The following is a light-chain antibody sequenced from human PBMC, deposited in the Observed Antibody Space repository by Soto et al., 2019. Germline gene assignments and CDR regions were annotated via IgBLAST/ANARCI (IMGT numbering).Light chain of an antibody. CDR2: FVS. CDR1: QSLLYNLTYTY. J-gene: IGKJ5*01. Sequence: ETEMTQSPLTLVVTSREPASISCRPSQSLLYNLTYTYLEWYVQQPGQSPQLLIYFVSNRAPGVPDRFRGSGSGTYFTLKINRVEAEAVGTYYCMQALQSPPFAQGTRLEI. V-gene: IGKV2-28*01. CDR3: MQALQSPP.